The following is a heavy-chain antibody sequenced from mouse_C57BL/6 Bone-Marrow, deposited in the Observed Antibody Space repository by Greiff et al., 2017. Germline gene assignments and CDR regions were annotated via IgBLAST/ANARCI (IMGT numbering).Heavy chain of an antibody. D-gene: IGHD2-4*01. CDR2: IDPHSGGT. J-gene: IGHJ3*01. CDR3: ARYYDYDGVAY. CDR1: GYTFTSYW. V-gene: IGHV1-72*01. Sequence: QVQLQQPGAELVKPGASVKLSCKASGYTFTSYWMHWVKQRPGRGLEWIGRIDPHSGGTKYNEKFKSKATLTVDKPSSTAYMQLSRLTSEDSAVYYCARYYDYDGVAYWGQGTLVTVSA.